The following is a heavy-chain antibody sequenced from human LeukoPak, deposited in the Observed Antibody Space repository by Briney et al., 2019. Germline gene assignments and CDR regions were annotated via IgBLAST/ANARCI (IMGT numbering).Heavy chain of an antibody. Sequence: GGSLRLSCAASGFTLSSYSMNWVRQAPGKGLEWVSSISSSSSYIYYADSVKGRFTISRDNAKNSLYLQMNSLRAEDTAVYYCARYVEWLSGIAVAIFDYWGQGTLVTVSS. V-gene: IGHV3-21*01. CDR2: ISSSSSYI. CDR3: ARYVEWLSGIAVAIFDY. J-gene: IGHJ4*02. D-gene: IGHD6-19*01. CDR1: GFTLSSYS.